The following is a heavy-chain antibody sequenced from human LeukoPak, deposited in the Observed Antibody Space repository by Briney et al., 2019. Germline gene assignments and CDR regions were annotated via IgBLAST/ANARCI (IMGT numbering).Heavy chain of an antibody. Sequence: ASVKVSCKASGYTFTSYGISWVRQAPGQGLEWMGWISAYNGNTNYAQKLQGRVTMTTDTSTSTAYMELRSLRPDDTAVYYCASRTFYCSSTSCYGAFDIWGQGTMVTVSS. D-gene: IGHD2-2*01. V-gene: IGHV1-18*01. J-gene: IGHJ3*02. CDR3: ASRTFYCSSTSCYGAFDI. CDR2: ISAYNGNT. CDR1: GYTFTSYG.